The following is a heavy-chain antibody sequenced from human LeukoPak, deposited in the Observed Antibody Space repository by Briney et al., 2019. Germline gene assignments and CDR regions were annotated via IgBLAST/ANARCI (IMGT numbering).Heavy chain of an antibody. D-gene: IGHD1-26*01. J-gene: IGHJ4*02. Sequence: GGSLRLSCAASGFTFSSYAMYWVRQATGKGLEWVAVISYDGSNEDYADSVKGRFTISRDNSKNTLYLQMNSLRAEDTAVYYCATGSPAFDYWGQGTLVTVSS. CDR3: ATGSPAFDY. V-gene: IGHV3-30-3*01. CDR2: ISYDGSNE. CDR1: GFTFSSYA.